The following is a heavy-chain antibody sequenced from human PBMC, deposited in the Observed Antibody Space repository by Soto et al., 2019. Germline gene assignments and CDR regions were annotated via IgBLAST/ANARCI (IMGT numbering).Heavy chain of an antibody. Sequence: QVQLQESGPGLVKPSETLSLTCTVSGGSISSVPYYWGWIRQPPGKGLEWIGFIYYSGSAYYNPSVKSRVTISIDTSKNQCSLKPTSVTAADTAVFYCARHGVDYGDYASYYYYGMDVWGRGTTVTVSS. CDR3: ARHGVDYGDYASYYYYGMDV. CDR1: GGSISSVPYY. CDR2: IYYSGSA. J-gene: IGHJ6*02. V-gene: IGHV4-39*01. D-gene: IGHD4-17*01.